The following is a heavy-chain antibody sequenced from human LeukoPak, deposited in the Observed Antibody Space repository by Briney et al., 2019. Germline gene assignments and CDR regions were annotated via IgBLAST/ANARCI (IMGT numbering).Heavy chain of an antibody. V-gene: IGHV1-8*03. CDR2: MNPNSGNT. D-gene: IGHD2-15*01. J-gene: IGHJ4*02. CDR1: GYTFTSYD. Sequence: GASVKVSCKASGYTFTSYDINWVRQATGQGLEWMGWMNPNSGNTGYAQKFQGRVTITRNTSISTAYMELSSLRSEDTAVYYCARVVAATVPGRAYFDYWGQGTLVTVSS. CDR3: ARVVAATVPGRAYFDY.